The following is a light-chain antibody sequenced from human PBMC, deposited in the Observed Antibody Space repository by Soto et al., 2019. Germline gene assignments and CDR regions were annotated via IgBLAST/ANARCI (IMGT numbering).Light chain of an antibody. CDR2: GVT. CDR3: TSFTTNNTVV. Sequence: QSALTQPASVSGSPGQSITISCSGTSSDVGGYNFVSWYRHHPGKAPKLMIYGVTKRPSGVSDRFSGSKSGNTASLTISGLQAEDEADNYCTSFTTNNTVVFGGGTQLTVL. CDR1: SSDVGGYNF. J-gene: IGLJ2*01. V-gene: IGLV2-14*01.